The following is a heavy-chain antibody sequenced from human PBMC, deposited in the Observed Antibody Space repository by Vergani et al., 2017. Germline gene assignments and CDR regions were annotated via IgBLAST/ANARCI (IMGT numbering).Heavy chain of an antibody. D-gene: IGHD3-22*01. J-gene: IGHJ6*02. Sequence: EVQLVESGGGLVKPGGSLRLSCAASGFTFSSYSMNWVRQAPGKGLEWVSSISSSSSYIYYADSVKGRFTISRDNAKNSLYLQMNSLRAEDTAVYYCARVPRVYYGNYVMDVWGQGTTVTVSS. CDR1: GFTFSSYS. CDR2: ISSSSSYI. V-gene: IGHV3-21*01. CDR3: ARVPRVYYGNYVMDV.